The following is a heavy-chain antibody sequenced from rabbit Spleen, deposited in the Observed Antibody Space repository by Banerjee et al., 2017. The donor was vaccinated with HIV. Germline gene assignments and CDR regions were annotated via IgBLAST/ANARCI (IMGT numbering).Heavy chain of an antibody. CDR1: GFSFSSNW. Sequence: QEQVLESGGGLVKPEGSLKLSCTASGFSFSSNWICWVRQAPGKGLEWIACIDTGSSGFTYFATWAKGRFTCSKTSSTTVTLQMTSLTVADTATYFCARDTGSSFSSYGMDLWGPGTLVTVS. J-gene: IGHJ6*01. V-gene: IGHV1S45*01. CDR3: ARDTGSSFSSYGMDL. CDR2: IDTGSSGFT. D-gene: IGHD8-1*01.